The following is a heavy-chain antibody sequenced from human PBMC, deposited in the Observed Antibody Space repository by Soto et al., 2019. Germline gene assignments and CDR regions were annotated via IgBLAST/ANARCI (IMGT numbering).Heavy chain of an antibody. CDR1: GGSISSYY. CDR2: IYYSGST. J-gene: IGHJ4*02. V-gene: IGHV4-59*08. CDR3: ARHGMTTVTTFFDY. D-gene: IGHD4-17*01. Sequence: PSETLSLTCTVSGGSISSYYWSWIRQPPGKGLEWIGYIYYSGSTNYNPSLKSRVTISVDTSKNQFSLKLSSVTAADTAVYYCARHGMTTVTTFFDYWGQGTLVTAPQ.